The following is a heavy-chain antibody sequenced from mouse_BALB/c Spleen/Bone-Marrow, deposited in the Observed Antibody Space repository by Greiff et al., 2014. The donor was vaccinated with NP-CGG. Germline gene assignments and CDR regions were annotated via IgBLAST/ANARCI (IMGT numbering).Heavy chain of an antibody. D-gene: IGHD2-1*01. V-gene: IGHV3-1*02. CDR1: GYSITSGYS. Sequence: VQLQQSGPDLVKPSQSLSLTCTVTGYSITSGYSWHWIRQFPGNKLEWMGYIHYSGSTNYNPSLKSRISITRDTSKNQFFLQLNSVTTEDAATYYCARWEGNHAAWFAYWGQGTLVTVSA. J-gene: IGHJ3*01. CDR3: ARWEGNHAAWFAY. CDR2: IHYSGST.